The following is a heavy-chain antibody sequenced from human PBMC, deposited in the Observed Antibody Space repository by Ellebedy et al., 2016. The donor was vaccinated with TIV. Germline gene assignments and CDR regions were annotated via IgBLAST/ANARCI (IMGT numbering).Heavy chain of an antibody. CDR3: ARGPITIFGVVAYGMDV. CDR2: IYSGGST. Sequence: GGSLRLSXAASGFTVSSNYMSWVRQAPGKGLEWVSVIYSGGSTYYADSVKGRFTISRDNSKNTLYLQMNSLRAEDTAVYYCARGPITIFGVVAYGMDVWGQGTTVTVSS. CDR1: GFTVSSNY. V-gene: IGHV3-53*01. D-gene: IGHD3-3*01. J-gene: IGHJ6*02.